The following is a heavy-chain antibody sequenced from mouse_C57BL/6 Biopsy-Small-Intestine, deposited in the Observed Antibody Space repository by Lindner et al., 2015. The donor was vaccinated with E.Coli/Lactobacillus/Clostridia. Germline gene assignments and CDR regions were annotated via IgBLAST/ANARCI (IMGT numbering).Heavy chain of an antibody. V-gene: IGHV5-17*01. CDR3: ARRWLYYFDY. CDR1: GFTFSDYG. J-gene: IGHJ2*01. CDR2: ISSGSSTI. Sequence: VQLQESGGGLVKPGGSLKLSCAASGFTFSDYGMHWVRQAPEKGLEWVAYISSGSSTIYYADTVKGRFTISRDNAKNTPFLQMTSLRSEDTAMYYCARRWLYYFDYWGQGTTLTVSS. D-gene: IGHD1-1*02.